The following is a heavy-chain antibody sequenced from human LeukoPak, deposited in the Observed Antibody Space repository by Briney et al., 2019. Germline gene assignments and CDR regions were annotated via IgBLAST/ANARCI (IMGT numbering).Heavy chain of an antibody. Sequence: PSETLSLTCTVSGGSINTGSYYWSWIRQPAGKGLEWIGRIYTSGSSNYNPSLTSRVTISVDTSKQHFSLKHTPVTAADTAVYYCVKGTGDNGSGSYSPSRHYYFDYYMDVWGKGTTVTISS. V-gene: IGHV4-61*02. CDR2: IYTSGSS. CDR1: GGSINTGSYY. CDR3: VKGTGDNGSGSYSPSRHYYFDYYMDV. D-gene: IGHD3-10*01. J-gene: IGHJ6*03.